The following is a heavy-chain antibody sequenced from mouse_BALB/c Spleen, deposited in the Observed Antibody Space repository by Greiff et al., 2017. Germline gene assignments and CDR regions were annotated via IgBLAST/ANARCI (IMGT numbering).Heavy chain of an antibody. CDR1: GFTFSSYG. J-gene: IGHJ2*01. Sequence: EVKLMESGGGLVQPGGSLKLSCAASGFTFSSYGMSWVRQTPDKRLELVATINSNGGSTYYPDSVKGRFTISRDNAKNTLYLQMSSLKSEDTAMYYCARDSANLYYFDYWGQGTTLTVSS. CDR2: INSNGGST. V-gene: IGHV5-6-3*01. CDR3: ARDSANLYYFDY.